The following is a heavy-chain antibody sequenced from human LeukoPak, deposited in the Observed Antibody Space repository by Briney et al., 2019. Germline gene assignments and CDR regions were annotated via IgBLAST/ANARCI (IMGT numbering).Heavy chain of an antibody. Sequence: SLTLSLTCTVSGGSISSGSYYWSWIRQPAGKGLEWIGRIYTSGSTNYNLSLKSRVTISVDTSKNQFSLKLSSVTAADTAVYYCARDDYGMDVWGQGTTVAVSS. V-gene: IGHV4-61*02. CDR3: ARDDYGMDV. CDR2: IYTSGST. J-gene: IGHJ6*02. CDR1: GGSISSGSYY.